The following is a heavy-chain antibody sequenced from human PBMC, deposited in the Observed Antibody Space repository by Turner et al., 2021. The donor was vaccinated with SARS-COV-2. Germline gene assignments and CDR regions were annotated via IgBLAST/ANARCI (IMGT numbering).Heavy chain of an antibody. Sequence: QVQLVESGGGVVQPGRSQRLSCAASGFTFSSYGMHWVRQAPGKGLEWVELISYDGSNKSYADSVKGRFTISRDNSKNTLYLQMNSLRAEDTAVYYCAKESNFDYWGQGTLVTVSS. CDR2: ISYDGSNK. CDR3: AKESNFDY. J-gene: IGHJ4*02. CDR1: GFTFSSYG. V-gene: IGHV3-30*18.